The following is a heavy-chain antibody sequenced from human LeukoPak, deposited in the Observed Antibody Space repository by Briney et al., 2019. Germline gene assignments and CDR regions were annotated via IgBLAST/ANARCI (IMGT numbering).Heavy chain of an antibody. CDR1: GGTFSRYA. Sequence: SVKVSCKASGGTFSRYAISWVRQAPGQGLEWMGEIIPKFGKANYVQKFQGRVTITADEITSTAYMDLTSLRSEDTAVYYCARGEGGADYYYMDVWGKGTTVTVSS. J-gene: IGHJ6*03. CDR3: ARGEGGADYYYMDV. D-gene: IGHD1-26*01. V-gene: IGHV1-69*13. CDR2: IIPKFGKA.